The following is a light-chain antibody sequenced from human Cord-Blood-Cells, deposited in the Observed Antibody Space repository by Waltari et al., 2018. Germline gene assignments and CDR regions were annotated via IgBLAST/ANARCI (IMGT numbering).Light chain of an antibody. J-gene: IGKJ3*01. Sequence: ELVLTQSPGTLSLSPGERATLTGRASQSVSSSYLAWYQQRPGQAPRLLIYGASSRATGIPDRFSGSGSGTDFTLTISRLEPEDFAVYYCQQYGSSPFTFGPGTKVDIK. CDR1: QSVSSSY. CDR3: QQYGSSPFT. CDR2: GAS. V-gene: IGKV3-20*01.